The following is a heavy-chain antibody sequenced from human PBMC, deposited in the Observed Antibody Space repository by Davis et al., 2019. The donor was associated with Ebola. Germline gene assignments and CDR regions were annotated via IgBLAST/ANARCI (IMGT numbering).Heavy chain of an antibody. J-gene: IGHJ4*02. Sequence: GESLKISCATSEFIFRSYAMSWVRQAPGKGLEWVAVLWHDGSNKYHADSVKGRFTISRDNSKNTLYLKMNNLRAEDTAVYYCARLGYEMNYWGQGTLVSVSS. CDR1: EFIFRSYA. V-gene: IGHV3-33*01. CDR2: LWHDGSNK. CDR3: ARLGYEMNY. D-gene: IGHD3-3*01.